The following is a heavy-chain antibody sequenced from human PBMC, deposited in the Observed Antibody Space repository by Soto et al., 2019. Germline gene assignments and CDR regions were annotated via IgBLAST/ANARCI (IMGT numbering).Heavy chain of an antibody. J-gene: IGHJ6*02. CDR1: GFTFSSYW. Sequence: WSLRLSCAASGFTFSSYWMSWVRQAQGKGLEWVANIKQDGSEKYYVDSVKGRFTISRDNAKNSLYLQMNSLRAEDTAVYYCARVPGRAYYDFWSGLYAPDYYGMDVWGQGTTVTVSS. CDR2: IKQDGSEK. V-gene: IGHV3-7*03. CDR3: ARVPGRAYYDFWSGLYAPDYYGMDV. D-gene: IGHD3-3*01.